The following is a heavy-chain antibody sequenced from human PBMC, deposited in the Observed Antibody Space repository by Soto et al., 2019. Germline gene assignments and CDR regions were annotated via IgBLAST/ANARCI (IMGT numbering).Heavy chain of an antibody. J-gene: IGHJ4*02. CDR1: GGPFSGYY. D-gene: IGHD3-10*01. CDR2: INHSGST. CDR3: AVRAAMYGKITMVRGAIDY. V-gene: IGHV4-34*01. Sequence: SETLSLTCAVYGGPFSGYYWSWIRQPPGKGLEWIGEINHSGSTNYNPSLKSRVTISVDTSKNQFSLKLSSVTAADTAVYYCAVRAAMYGKITMVRGAIDYWGQGTLVTVSS.